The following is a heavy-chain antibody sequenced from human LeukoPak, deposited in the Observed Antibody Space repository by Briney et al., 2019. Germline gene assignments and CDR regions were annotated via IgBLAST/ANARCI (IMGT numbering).Heavy chain of an antibody. J-gene: IGHJ6*03. V-gene: IGHV4-34*01. D-gene: IGHD3-3*01. CDR2: INHSGST. Sequence: PSETLSLTCAVYGGSFSGYYWSWIRQPPGKGLEWIGEINHSGSTNYNPSLKSRVTISVDTSKNQFSLKLSSVTAADTAVYYCARASRFLEWLPLRYYYMDVWGKGTTVTVSS. CDR1: GGSFSGYY. CDR3: ARASRFLEWLPLRYYYMDV.